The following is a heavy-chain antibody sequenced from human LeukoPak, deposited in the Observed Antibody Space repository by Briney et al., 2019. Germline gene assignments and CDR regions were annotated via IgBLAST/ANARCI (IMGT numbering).Heavy chain of an antibody. D-gene: IGHD1-26*01. J-gene: IGHJ4*02. CDR1: GFTFSTNA. CDR2: ISGSGAST. V-gene: IGHV3-23*01. CDR3: AKNVGKWESLHFFDY. Sequence: GGSLRLSCLTSGFTFSTNAMSWVRQAPGKGLEWISGISGSGASTYYADSVTGRFTISRDNSRNTLYLQMNSLRGDDTAVYYCAKNVGKWESLHFFDYWGQGTLVTVSS.